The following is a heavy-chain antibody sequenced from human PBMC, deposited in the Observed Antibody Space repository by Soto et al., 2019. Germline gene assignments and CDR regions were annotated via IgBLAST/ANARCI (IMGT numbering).Heavy chain of an antibody. D-gene: IGHD2-15*01. V-gene: IGHV4-4*07. CDR2: IYTGGST. Sequence: PSETLSLTCTVSGGSVSSYYWNWIRQPAGKGMEWIGRIYTGGSTNYNPSLKSRVTLPVDTSKNQFSLRLTSVTAADTAVYYCARASVGPPGGGSWTMPFDFWGHGTLVTVSS. CDR1: GGSVSSYY. J-gene: IGHJ4*03. CDR3: ARASVGPPGGGSWTMPFDF.